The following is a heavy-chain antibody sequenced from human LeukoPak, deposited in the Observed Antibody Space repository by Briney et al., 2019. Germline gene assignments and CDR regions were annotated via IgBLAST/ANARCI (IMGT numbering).Heavy chain of an antibody. CDR2: IYTSGST. V-gene: IGHV4-61*02. J-gene: IGHJ6*02. Sequence: SQTLCLTCTASGGSISSGSYYWSWLRPPAGKGLEWIGRIYTSGSTNYNPSLKSRVTISVDTSKNQFSLKLNSVTAADTAEDKGANYGDQVGRGSYYDMDVWGQESTVTVAS. D-gene: IGHD4-17*01. CDR1: GGSISSGSYY. CDR3: ANYGDQVGRGSYYDMDV.